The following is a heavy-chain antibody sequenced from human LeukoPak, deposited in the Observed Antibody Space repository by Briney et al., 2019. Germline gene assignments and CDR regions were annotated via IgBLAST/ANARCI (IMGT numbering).Heavy chain of an antibody. CDR3: ARTTSVTASGYDY. Sequence: ASVKVSCKTSGYTFTTYHSNWVRQATGQGLEWLGWVNPYSGDRGYAQKFQGRLSITSDTSISTAYMELGSLRSDDTAVYFCARTTSVTASGYDYWGQGTLVTVSS. CDR1: GYTFTTYH. V-gene: IGHV1-8*03. J-gene: IGHJ4*02. CDR2: VNPYSGDR. D-gene: IGHD6-25*01.